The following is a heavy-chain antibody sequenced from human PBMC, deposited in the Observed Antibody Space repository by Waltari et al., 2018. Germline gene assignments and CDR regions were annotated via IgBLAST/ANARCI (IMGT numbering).Heavy chain of an antibody. CDR3: ARGLRFLEWFPDDAFDI. CDR1: GYSISSGYY. D-gene: IGHD3-3*01. Sequence: QVQLQESGPGLVKPSEPLSLTCTVSGYSISSGYYWGWIRQPPGKGREWIGSIYHSGSTYYNPSLKSRVTISVDTSKNQFSLKLSSVTAADTAVYYCARGLRFLEWFPDDAFDIWGQGTMVTVSS. V-gene: IGHV4-38-2*02. J-gene: IGHJ3*02. CDR2: IYHSGST.